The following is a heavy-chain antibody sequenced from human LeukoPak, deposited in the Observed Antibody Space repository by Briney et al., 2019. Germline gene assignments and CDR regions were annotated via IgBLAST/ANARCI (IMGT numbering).Heavy chain of an antibody. CDR1: GYIFMNYG. D-gene: IGHD3-3*02. Sequence: ASVKVSCKASGYIFMNYGFTWVRQAPGHGLEWMGWVSPYNGDTRYAQQLRDRVTMPTDTSTSTAYMELRSLRSDDTAVYYCDRTVEVLASAAFPFYPWGRGPLVIVSS. CDR3: DRTVEVLASAAFPFYP. CDR2: VSPYNGDT. V-gene: IGHV1-18*01. J-gene: IGHJ5*02.